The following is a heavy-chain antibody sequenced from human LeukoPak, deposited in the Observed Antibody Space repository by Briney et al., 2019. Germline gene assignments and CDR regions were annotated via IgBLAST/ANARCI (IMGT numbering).Heavy chain of an antibody. CDR2: INPSGARI. V-gene: IGHV3-48*03. CDR1: GSTFSSYE. D-gene: IGHD5-24*01. CDR3: SREGSDGYNFDY. Sequence: PGGSLRLSCAASGSTFSSYELIWVRQAPGRGLEWVSYINPSGARIYYADSVKGRFTISRDNAKNSLYLQMNSLRAEDTGVYYCSREGSDGYNFDYWGQGTLVTVSS. J-gene: IGHJ4*02.